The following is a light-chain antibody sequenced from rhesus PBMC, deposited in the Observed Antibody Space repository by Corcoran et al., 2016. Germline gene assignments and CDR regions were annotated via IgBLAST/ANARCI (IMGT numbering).Light chain of an antibody. CDR3: QQYSSRPYS. V-gene: IGKV1-22*01. J-gene: IGKJ2*01. CDR2: KAS. Sequence: DIQMTQSPSSLSASVGDTVTITCRASQGISSWLAWYQQKPVKAPKLLIYKASSLQSGVPSRFSGSGSGTDFTLNISSLQSEDFATYYCQQYSSRPYSFGQGTKVEIK. CDR1: QGISSW.